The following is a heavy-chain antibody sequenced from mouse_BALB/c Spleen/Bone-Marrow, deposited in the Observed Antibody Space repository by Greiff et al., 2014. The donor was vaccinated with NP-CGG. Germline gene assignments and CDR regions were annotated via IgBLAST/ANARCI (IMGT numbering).Heavy chain of an antibody. CDR3: ASRVGRDYATDY. CDR2: ILPGSGST. V-gene: IGHV1-9*01. J-gene: IGHJ4*01. CDR1: GYTFSSYW. D-gene: IGHD4-1*01. Sequence: QVQLKESGAELMKPGASVKISCKATGYTFSSYWIEWVKQRPGHGLEWIGEILPGSGSTNYNEKFKGKATFTADTSSNTAYMQLSSLTSEDSAVYYCASRVGRDYATDYWGQGTSVTVSS.